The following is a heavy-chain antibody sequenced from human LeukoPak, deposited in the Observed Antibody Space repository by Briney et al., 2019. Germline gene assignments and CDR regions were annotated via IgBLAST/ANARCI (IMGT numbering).Heavy chain of an antibody. V-gene: IGHV6-1*01. CDR1: GDSVSSNSAA. D-gene: IGHD6-13*01. Sequence: SQTLSLTCAISGDSVSSNSAAWNWIRQSPSRGLEWLGRTYYRSKWYNDYAVSVKSRITINPDTSKNQFSLQLNSVTPEDTAVYYCARDRGYSSSWYGGNAFDIWGQGTMVTVSS. CDR2: TYYRSKWYN. CDR3: ARDRGYSSSWYGGNAFDI. J-gene: IGHJ3*02.